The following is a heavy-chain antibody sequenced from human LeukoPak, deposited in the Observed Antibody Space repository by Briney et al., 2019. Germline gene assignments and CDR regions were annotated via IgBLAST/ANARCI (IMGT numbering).Heavy chain of an antibody. V-gene: IGHV3-23*01. D-gene: IGHD6-19*01. J-gene: IGHJ4*02. CDR3: TKGLRGWFSGY. Sequence: PGGSLRLSCAASGFTLSSNAMTWVRQAPGKGLEWVSSISGTSGSSTYADSVKGRFTISRDNSKNTLYLQMNSLRAEDTAVYYCTKGLRGWFSGYWGQGTLVTVSS. CDR2: ISGTSGSS. CDR1: GFTLSSNA.